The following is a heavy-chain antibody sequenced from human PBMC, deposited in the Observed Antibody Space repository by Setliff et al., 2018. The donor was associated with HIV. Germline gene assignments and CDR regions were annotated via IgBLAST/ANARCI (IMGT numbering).Heavy chain of an antibody. D-gene: IGHD3-3*01. J-gene: IGHJ5*02. CDR2: IYYSGST. Sequence: SETLSLTCSVSGGSISGYYWNWVRQPPGQGLEWMGYIYYSGSTDYNPALKRRVTISLDTSKNQFSLKLSSVTAADTAVYYCARGAYYNFWSGYSAGGGSLGPWGQGTLVTVSS. CDR1: GGSISGYY. CDR3: ARGAYYNFWSGYSAGGGSLGP. V-gene: IGHV4-59*01.